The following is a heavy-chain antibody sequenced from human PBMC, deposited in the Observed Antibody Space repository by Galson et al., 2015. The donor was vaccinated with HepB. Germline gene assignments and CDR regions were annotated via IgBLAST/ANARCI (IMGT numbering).Heavy chain of an antibody. J-gene: IGHJ4*02. CDR1: GLTFSSYG. V-gene: IGHV3-30*18. Sequence: SLRLSCAASGLTFSSYGMHWVRQAPGKGLEWVAVISYDGSNKYYADSVKGRFTISRDNSKNTLYLQMNSLRAEDTAVYYCAKDRWVGATTALFDYWGQGTLVTVSS. D-gene: IGHD1-26*01. CDR2: ISYDGSNK. CDR3: AKDRWVGATTALFDY.